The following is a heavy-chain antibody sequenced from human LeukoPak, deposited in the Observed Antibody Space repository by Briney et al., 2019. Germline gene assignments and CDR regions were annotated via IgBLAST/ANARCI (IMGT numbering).Heavy chain of an antibody. CDR3: ASSNLGSLGQFDP. CDR1: GGSISNYY. D-gene: IGHD3-10*01. CDR2: IHSNGGA. Sequence: SETLSLTCTVYGGSISNYYWSWIRQPPGKGLEWIGFIHSNGGANYNASLNSRATISRDTSRSQVSLKLTSVTAADTAVYYCASSNLGSLGQFDPWGQGTLVTVSS. J-gene: IGHJ5*02. V-gene: IGHV4-59*01.